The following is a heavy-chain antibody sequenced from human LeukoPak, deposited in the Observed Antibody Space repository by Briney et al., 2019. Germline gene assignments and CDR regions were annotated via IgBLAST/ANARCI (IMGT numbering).Heavy chain of an antibody. J-gene: IGHJ4*02. D-gene: IGHD5-18*01. Sequence: ASVNVSCKASVGTFISYAISWVRQAPGQGREWMGRIIPIFGTANYPQKYHARDTITTDESTSTTYLHLSSLRSEDTAVYYCARDWSGYSYGYYFDYWGQGTLVTVSS. CDR2: IIPIFGTA. CDR3: ARDWSGYSYGYYFDY. CDR1: VGTFISYA. V-gene: IGHV1-69*05.